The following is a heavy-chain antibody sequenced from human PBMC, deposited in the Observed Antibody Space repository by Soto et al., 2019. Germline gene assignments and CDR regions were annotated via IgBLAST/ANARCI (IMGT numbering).Heavy chain of an antibody. CDR2: INAGNGNT. J-gene: IGHJ4*02. CDR1: GYTFTSYA. CDR3: ARDDYAFDY. V-gene: IGHV1-3*01. Sequence: ASVKVSCKASGYTFTSYAMHWVRQAPGQRLEWMGWINAGNGNTKYSQKFQGRFTISRDNAKNTLYLQMNSLRAEDTAVYYCARDDYAFDYWGQGTLVTVSS. D-gene: IGHD4-17*01.